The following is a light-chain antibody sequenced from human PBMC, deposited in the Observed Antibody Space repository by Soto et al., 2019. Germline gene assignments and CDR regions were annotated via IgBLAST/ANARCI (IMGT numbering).Light chain of an antibody. V-gene: IGKV1-33*01. J-gene: IGKJ1*01. CDR2: DAS. Sequence: DIQMTQSPSSLSASVGDRVTITCQASQDIRNFLNWYQKKPGRAPKLLIYDASNLERGVPSRFSGSGSGTYFTFTISSLQPEDFATYFCQQYEYLPRWTFGQGTKVDIK. CDR1: QDIRNF. CDR3: QQYEYLPRWT.